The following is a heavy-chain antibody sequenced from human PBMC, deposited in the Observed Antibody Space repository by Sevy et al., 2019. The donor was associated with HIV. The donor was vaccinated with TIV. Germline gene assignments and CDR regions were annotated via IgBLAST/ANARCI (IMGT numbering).Heavy chain of an antibody. CDR2: INPSGGST. CDR1: GYTFTSYY. V-gene: IGHV1-46*01. Sequence: ASVKVSCKASGYTFTSYYMHWVRQAPGQGLEWMGIINPSGGSTSYAQKFQGRVTMTRDTSTSTVYMELSSLRSEDTAVYYSASSKTMIVVFDYWGQGTLVTVSS. J-gene: IGHJ4*02. CDR3: ASSKTMIVVFDY. D-gene: IGHD3-22*01.